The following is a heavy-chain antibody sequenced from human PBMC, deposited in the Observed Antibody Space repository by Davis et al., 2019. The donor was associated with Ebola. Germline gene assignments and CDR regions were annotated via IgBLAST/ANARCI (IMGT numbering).Heavy chain of an antibody. V-gene: IGHV3-74*01. CDR3: AKDFGGPLDS. CDR1: GFRLSTYW. Sequence: PGGSLRLSCAASGFRLSTYWMHWVRQAPGQGLVWVARMNKDGSRTDYADSVRGRFTISRDTAKDTLFLQMNSLRVDDTAIYYCAKDFGGPLDSWGQGTLVTVSS. CDR2: MNKDGSRT. D-gene: IGHD3-3*01. J-gene: IGHJ4*02.